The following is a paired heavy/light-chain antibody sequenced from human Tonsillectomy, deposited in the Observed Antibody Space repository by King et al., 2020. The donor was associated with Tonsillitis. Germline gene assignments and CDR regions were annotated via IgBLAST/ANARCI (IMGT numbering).Heavy chain of an antibody. CDR1: GFTFSDYA. CDR2: ISNNGDII. V-gene: IGHV3-64D*06. CDR3: GTAGKY. J-gene: IGHJ4*02. Sequence: EVHLVESGGGLVQPGGSLRLSCSASGFTFSDYAMHWVRQTPGRGLEYISAISNNGDIIYYADSVKGRFTISRDNSKKTLYFQMSSLRTEDTAVYYCGTAGKYWGQGILVTVSS.
Light chain of an antibody. J-gene: IGKJ5*01. V-gene: IGKV2-30*02. Sequence: DVVLTQSPLSLPVTLGQPASISCRSSQSLVHSDGNTYLNWFQQRPGQSPRRLIYEVSNRDSGVPDRFSGSGSGTDFTLKISRVEAEDVGVYYCMQGTKWPFITFGQGTRLEIK. CDR1: QSLVHSDGNTY. CDR3: MQGTKWPFIT. CDR2: EVS.